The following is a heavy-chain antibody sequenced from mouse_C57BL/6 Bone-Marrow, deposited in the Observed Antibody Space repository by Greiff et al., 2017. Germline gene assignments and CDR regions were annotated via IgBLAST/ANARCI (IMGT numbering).Heavy chain of an antibody. Sequence: QVQLQQPGTELVKPGASVKLSSKASGYTFTSYWMHWVKQRPGQGLEWIGNINPSNGGTNYNEKFKSKATLTVDKSSSTAYMQLSSLTSEDSAVYYCARRAYGSSYKNWYFDVWGTGTTVTVSS. V-gene: IGHV1-53*01. J-gene: IGHJ1*03. CDR2: INPSNGGT. CDR3: ARRAYGSSYKNWYFDV. CDR1: GYTFTSYW. D-gene: IGHD1-1*01.